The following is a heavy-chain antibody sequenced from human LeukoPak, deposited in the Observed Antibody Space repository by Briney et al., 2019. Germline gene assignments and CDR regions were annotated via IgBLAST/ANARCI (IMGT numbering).Heavy chain of an antibody. CDR1: GFSVSSNY. J-gene: IGHJ3*02. V-gene: IGHV3-53*01. CDR2: IYSGGST. CDR3: ARVENAFDI. D-gene: IGHD3-3*01. Sequence: PEGSLRLSCAASGFSVSSNYMSWVRQAPGKGLEWVSVIYSGGSTYYADSVKGRFTISRDNSKNTLYPQMNSLRAEDTAVYYCARVENAFDIWGQGTMVTVSS.